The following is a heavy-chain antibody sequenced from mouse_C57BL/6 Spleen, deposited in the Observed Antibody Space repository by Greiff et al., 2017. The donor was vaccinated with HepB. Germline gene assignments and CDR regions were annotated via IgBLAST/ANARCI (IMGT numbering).Heavy chain of an antibody. V-gene: IGHV1-64*01. J-gene: IGHJ4*01. CDR1: GYTFTSYW. D-gene: IGHD2-5*01. Sequence: QVQLQQPGAELVKPGASVKLSCKASGYTFTSYWMHWVKQRPGQGLEWIGMIHPNSGSTNYNEKFKSKATLTVDKSSSTAYMQLSSLTSEDSAVYYCVNSNYEDAMDYWGQGTSVTVSS. CDR2: IHPNSGST. CDR3: VNSNYEDAMDY.